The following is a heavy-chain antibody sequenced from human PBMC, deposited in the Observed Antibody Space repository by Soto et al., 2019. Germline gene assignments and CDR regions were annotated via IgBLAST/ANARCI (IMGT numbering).Heavy chain of an antibody. CDR1: GYTFTNYG. D-gene: IGHD3-16*01. CDR2: ISAYNSNT. CDR3: ASGGSYFDF. V-gene: IGHV1-18*01. Sequence: VQLVQSGAEVKKPGASVKVSCKASGYTFTNYGISWVRQAPGQGLEWMGWISAYNSNTDYAQKLQGRVTLTTDTSTNTAYMERRRLRSDDTAVYYCASGGSYFDFWGQGTLVTVS. J-gene: IGHJ4*02.